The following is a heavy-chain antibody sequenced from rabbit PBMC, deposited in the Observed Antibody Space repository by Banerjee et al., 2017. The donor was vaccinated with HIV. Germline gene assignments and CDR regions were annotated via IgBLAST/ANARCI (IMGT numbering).Heavy chain of an antibody. CDR3: ARGYVTRLDL. J-gene: IGHJ3*01. Sequence: QEQLKESGGGLVQPEGSLTLTCTASGFSFSSSYWICWVRQAPGKGLEWIGCIYTGSGSTYYASWAKGRFTISKTSSTTVTLQMTSLTAADTATYFCARGYVTRLDLWGPGTLVTVS. CDR2: IYTGSGST. D-gene: IGHD3-1*01. CDR1: GFSFSSSYW. V-gene: IGHV1S45*01.